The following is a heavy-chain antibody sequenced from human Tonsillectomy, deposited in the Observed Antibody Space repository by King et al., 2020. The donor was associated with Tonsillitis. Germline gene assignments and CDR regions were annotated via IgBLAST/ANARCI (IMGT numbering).Heavy chain of an antibody. D-gene: IGHD3-22*01. Sequence: VQLQQWGAGLLKPSETLSLTCAVYGGSFSGYYWSWIRQPPGKGLEWIGEINHSGSTNYNPSLKSRVTISVDTSKNQFSLKLSSVTAADTAGYYCASNPQWLLGGYFDYWGQGTLVTVSS. J-gene: IGHJ4*02. V-gene: IGHV4-34*01. CDR1: GGSFSGYY. CDR2: INHSGST. CDR3: ASNPQWLLGGYFDY.